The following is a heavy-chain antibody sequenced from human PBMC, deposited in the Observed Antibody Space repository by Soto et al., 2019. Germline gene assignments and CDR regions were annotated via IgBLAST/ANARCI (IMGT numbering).Heavy chain of an antibody. CDR1: GGTFSSYA. D-gene: IGHD1-26*01. V-gene: IGHV1-69*13. CDR2: IIPIFGTA. J-gene: IGHJ5*02. CDR3: ARDDQHSGSYSNWFDP. Sequence: SVNVSCNASGGTFSSYAISWVRRAPGQGLEWMGGIIPIFGTANYAQKFEGRVTITADESTSTAYMELSSLRSEDTAVYYCARDDQHSGSYSNWFDPWGQGTLVTVSS.